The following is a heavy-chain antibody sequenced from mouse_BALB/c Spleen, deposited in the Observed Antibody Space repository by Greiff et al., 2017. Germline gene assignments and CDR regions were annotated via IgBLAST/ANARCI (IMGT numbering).Heavy chain of an antibody. D-gene: IGHD2-1*01. CDR3: GGNYGYYAMDY. CDR1: GFTFSSYG. V-gene: IGHV5-6-3*01. CDR2: INSNGGST. Sequence: EVKLVESGGGLVQPGGSLKLSCAASGFTFSSYGMSWVRQTPDKRLELVATINSNGGSTYYPDSVKGRFTISRDNAKNTLYLQMSSLKSEDTAMYYCGGNYGYYAMDYWGQGTSVTVSS. J-gene: IGHJ4*01.